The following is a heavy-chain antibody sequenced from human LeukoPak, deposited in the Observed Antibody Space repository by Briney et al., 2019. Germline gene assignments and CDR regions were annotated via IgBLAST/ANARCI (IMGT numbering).Heavy chain of an antibody. J-gene: IGHJ4*02. CDR2: IYYSGST. CDR3: ASHFLRYSAPTIFDY. CDR1: GGSISSSSYY. Sequence: SETLSLTCTVSGGSISSSSYYWGWIRQPPGKGLEWIGSIYYSGSTYYNPSLKSRVTISVDTSKNQFSLKLSSVTAADTAVYYCASHFLRYSAPTIFDYWGQGTLVTVSS. D-gene: IGHD5-12*01. V-gene: IGHV4-39*01.